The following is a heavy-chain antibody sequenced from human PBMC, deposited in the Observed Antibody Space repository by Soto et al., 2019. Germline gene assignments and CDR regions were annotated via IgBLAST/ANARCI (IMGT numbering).Heavy chain of an antibody. D-gene: IGHD4-4*01. CDR3: VPLMLQFLDY. Sequence: QVQLVESGGGVVQPGRSLRLSCAASGFTFSTYGMHWVRQAPGKGLEWVAVIWYDGSNKYYADSVKGRFTISRDNSKNTLYLQMNSLRAEYTAVYYCVPLMLQFLDYWGQGTLVTVSS. J-gene: IGHJ4*02. CDR2: IWYDGSNK. CDR1: GFTFSTYG. V-gene: IGHV3-33*01.